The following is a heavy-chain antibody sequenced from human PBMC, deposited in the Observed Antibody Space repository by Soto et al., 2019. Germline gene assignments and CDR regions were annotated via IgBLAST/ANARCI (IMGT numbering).Heavy chain of an antibody. D-gene: IGHD2-2*01. V-gene: IGHV1-69*02. CDR1: GGTFSSYT. Sequence: QVQLVQSGAEVKKPGSSVKVSCKASGGTFSSYTISWVRQAPGQGLEWMGRIIPILGIANYAQKFQGRVTITADKSTSTAYMELSSLRSEDTAVYYCASYCSSTSCYLGMDVWGQGTTVTVSS. J-gene: IGHJ6*02. CDR3: ASYCSSTSCYLGMDV. CDR2: IIPILGIA.